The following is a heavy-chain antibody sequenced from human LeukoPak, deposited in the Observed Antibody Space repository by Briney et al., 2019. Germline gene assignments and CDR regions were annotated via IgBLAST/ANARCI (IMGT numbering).Heavy chain of an antibody. CDR3: CKVVRGKNFFEN. CDR2: NKGNNDGGTT. J-gene: IGHJ4*02. V-gene: IGHV3-15*01. CDR1: GFTFSNAW. Sequence: GGSLRLSCAVSGFTFSNAWMSWVRQAPGKGLECVGHNKGNNDGGTTDHAPPVKGRFTISRDDSKNTLSLQMNSLKTEDTAVYYCCKVVRGKNFFENWGQGTLVAVSS. D-gene: IGHD6-6*01.